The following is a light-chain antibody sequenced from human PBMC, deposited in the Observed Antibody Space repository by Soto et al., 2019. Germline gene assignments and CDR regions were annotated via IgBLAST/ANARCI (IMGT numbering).Light chain of an antibody. J-gene: IGLJ2*01. CDR3: SSYTSSTTRV. V-gene: IGLV2-14*01. Sequence: QSALTQPASVSGSPGQSITICCTGTSSDVGAYNYVSWYQQRPGKAPKLIIYDVTNRPSGVSNRFSGSKSGNTASLTISGLQTEDEADYYCSSYTSSTTRVFGGGTKLTVL. CDR1: SSDVGAYNY. CDR2: DVT.